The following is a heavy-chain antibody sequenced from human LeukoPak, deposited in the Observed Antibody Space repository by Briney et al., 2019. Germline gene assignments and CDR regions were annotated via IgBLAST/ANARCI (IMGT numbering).Heavy chain of an antibody. V-gene: IGHV3-30*18. Sequence: PGGSLRLSCAASGFTFSSYGMHWVRQAPGKGLEWVAVISYDGSNKYYADSVKGRFTISRDNSKNTLYLQMNSLRTEDTAVYYCAKAADYGDYAIDYWGQGTLVTVSS. D-gene: IGHD4-17*01. CDR1: GFTFSSYG. CDR3: AKAADYGDYAIDY. CDR2: ISYDGSNK. J-gene: IGHJ4*02.